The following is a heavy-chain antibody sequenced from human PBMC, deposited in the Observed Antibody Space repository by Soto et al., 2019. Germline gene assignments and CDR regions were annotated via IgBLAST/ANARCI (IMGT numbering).Heavy chain of an antibody. J-gene: IGHJ6*02. Sequence: GSLRLSCAASGFTFSSYAMSWVRQAPGKGLEWVSAISGSGGSTYYADSVKGRFTISRDNSKNTLYLQMNSLRAEDTAVYYCAKSSCSGGSCYRGGYYYYGMDVWGQGTTVTVSS. D-gene: IGHD2-15*01. CDR2: ISGSGGST. CDR3: AKSSCSGGSCYRGGYYYYGMDV. CDR1: GFTFSSYA. V-gene: IGHV3-23*01.